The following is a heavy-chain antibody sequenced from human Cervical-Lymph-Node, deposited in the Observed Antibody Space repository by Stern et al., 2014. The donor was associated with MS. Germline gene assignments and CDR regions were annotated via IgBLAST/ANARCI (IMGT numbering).Heavy chain of an antibody. Sequence: VQLVQSGAEVKKPGASVKVSCKASGYTFTSYDINWVRQGTGQGLEWMGWMNPYSGNAVYAQKFQGRVTMTRDTSTSTAYLELTSLRSEDTAVFYCARGRELPSLDYWGQGTLVTVSS. V-gene: IGHV1-8*01. CDR1: GYTFTSYD. CDR2: MNPYSGNA. J-gene: IGHJ4*02. CDR3: ARGRELPSLDY. D-gene: IGHD1-26*01.